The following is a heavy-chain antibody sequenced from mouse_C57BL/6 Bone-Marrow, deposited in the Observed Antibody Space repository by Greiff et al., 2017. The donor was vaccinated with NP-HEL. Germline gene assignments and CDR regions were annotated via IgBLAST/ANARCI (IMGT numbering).Heavy chain of an antibody. V-gene: IGHV14-4*01. CDR3: TTEDYYGLDY. Sequence: EVMLVESGAELVRPGASVKLSCTASGFNIKDDYMHWVKQRPEQGLEWIGWIDPENGDTEYASKFQGKATITADTSSNTAYLQLSSLTSEDTAVYYCTTEDYYGLDYWGQGTTLTVSS. D-gene: IGHD1-1*01. CDR1: GFNIKDDY. J-gene: IGHJ2*01. CDR2: IDPENGDT.